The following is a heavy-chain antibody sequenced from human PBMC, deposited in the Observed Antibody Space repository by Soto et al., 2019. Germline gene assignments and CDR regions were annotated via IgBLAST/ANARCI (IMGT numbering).Heavy chain of an antibody. CDR2: FDPEDGET. D-gene: IGHD5-12*01. V-gene: IGHV1-24*01. Sequence: ASVKVSCKVSGYNLTELSMHWVRQAPGKGLEWMGGFDPEDGETIYAQKFQGRVTMTVDTSTDTAYMELGSLRSEDTAVYYCATDDPLDGYNSRHFDYWGQGTLVTVSS. CDR1: GYNLTELS. CDR3: ATDDPLDGYNSRHFDY. J-gene: IGHJ4*02.